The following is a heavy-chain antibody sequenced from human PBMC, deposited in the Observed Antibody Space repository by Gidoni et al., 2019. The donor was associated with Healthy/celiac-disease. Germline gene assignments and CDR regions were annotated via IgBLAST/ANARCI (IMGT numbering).Heavy chain of an antibody. J-gene: IGHJ4*02. Sequence: QFQLVQSGGGLVKPGGSLRLSCSASGFTFSAYYMSWIRQAPGKGLEWVSYISSSGSTVYYADSVKGRFTISRDNAKNSLYLQMNSLRAEDTAVYYCARVSGGYCSGGSCSALDYWGQGTLVTVSS. CDR2: ISSSGSTV. CDR1: GFTFSAYY. CDR3: ARVSGGYCSGGSCSALDY. D-gene: IGHD2-15*01. V-gene: IGHV3-11*01.